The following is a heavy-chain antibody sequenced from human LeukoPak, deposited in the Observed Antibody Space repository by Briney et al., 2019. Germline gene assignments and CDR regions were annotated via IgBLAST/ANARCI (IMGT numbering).Heavy chain of an antibody. CDR2: IYYSGST. D-gene: IGHD6-19*01. J-gene: IGHJ4*02. CDR1: GGSISSYY. V-gene: IGHV4-59*01. CDR3: ARDSSNGWRPFDY. Sequence: SETLSLTCTVSGGSISSYYWSWIRQPPGKGLEWIGYIYYSGSTNYNPSLKSRVTISVDTSKNQFSLKLSSVTAADTAVYYCARDSSNGWRPFDYWGQGTLVTVSS.